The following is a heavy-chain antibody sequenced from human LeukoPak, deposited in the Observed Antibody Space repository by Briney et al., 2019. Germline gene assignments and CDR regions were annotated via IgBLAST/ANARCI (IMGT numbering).Heavy chain of an antibody. D-gene: IGHD2-21*01. V-gene: IGHV3-33*06. CDR1: GFTFSSYG. CDR3: AKGEQERGGAPGY. Sequence: PEGSLRLSCAASGFTFSSYGMHWVRQAPGKGLEWVAVIWYDGSNKYYADSVKGRFTISRDNSKNTLYLQMNSLRAEDTAVYYCAKGEQERGGAPGYWGQGTLVTVSS. CDR2: IWYDGSNK. J-gene: IGHJ4*02.